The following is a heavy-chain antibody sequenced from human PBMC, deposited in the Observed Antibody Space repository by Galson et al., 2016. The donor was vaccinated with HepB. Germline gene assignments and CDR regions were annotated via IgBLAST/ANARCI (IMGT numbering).Heavy chain of an antibody. J-gene: IGHJ4*02. Sequence: SVKVSCKASGFSFIDHYMHWVRQAPGQGLEWMGWTKANSGATHYAQKFRGRVTMTRDTSIDTVYVELNTLRSDDTATYYCTRDHKWGPDFWGQGTLVTVSS. V-gene: IGHV1-2*02. CDR1: GFSFIDHY. CDR3: TRDHKWGPDF. D-gene: IGHD7-27*01. CDR2: TKANSGAT.